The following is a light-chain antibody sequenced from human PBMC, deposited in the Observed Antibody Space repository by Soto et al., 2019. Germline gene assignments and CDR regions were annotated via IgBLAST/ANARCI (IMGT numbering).Light chain of an antibody. CDR2: GAS. CDR1: QSVSTY. Sequence: EVVLTQSPATLSLSPGERATLSCRASQSVSTYLAWYQQKPGQPPRLLIYGASNRATGTPARFSGSGSGTDFTHTISSLEPEDFAVSYCHQRSNWPPFTFGPGTKVEIK. CDR3: HQRSNWPPFT. V-gene: IGKV3-11*01. J-gene: IGKJ3*01.